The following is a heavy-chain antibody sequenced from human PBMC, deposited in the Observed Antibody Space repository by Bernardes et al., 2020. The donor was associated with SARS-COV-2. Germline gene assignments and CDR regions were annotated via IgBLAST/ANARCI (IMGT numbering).Heavy chain of an antibody. Sequence: ASVKVSCKASGYTFTSYDINWVRQATGQGLEWMGWMNPNSGNTGYAQKFQGRVTMTRNTSISTAYMELSSLRSEDTAVYYCARSKRDYYDSSGYWALVSSQFMNYYYYGMDVWGQGTTVTDSS. CDR1: GYTFTSYD. D-gene: IGHD3-22*01. J-gene: IGHJ6*02. V-gene: IGHV1-8*01. CDR2: MNPNSGNT. CDR3: ARSKRDYYDSSGYWALVSSQFMNYYYYGMDV.